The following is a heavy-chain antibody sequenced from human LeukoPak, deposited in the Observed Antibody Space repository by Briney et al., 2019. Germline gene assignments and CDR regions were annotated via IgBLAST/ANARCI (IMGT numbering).Heavy chain of an antibody. D-gene: IGHD4-17*01. CDR2: ISGSGTSI. J-gene: IGHJ6*04. Sequence: PGGSLRLSCAASGFTFSNYEINWVRQAPGRGPEWISYISGSGTSIYHANSVKGRFTISRDNAKNSVYLQMNSLRAEDTAVYYCAREGDYGDYDVWGKGTTVTISS. V-gene: IGHV3-48*03. CDR3: AREGDYGDYDV. CDR1: GFTFSNYE.